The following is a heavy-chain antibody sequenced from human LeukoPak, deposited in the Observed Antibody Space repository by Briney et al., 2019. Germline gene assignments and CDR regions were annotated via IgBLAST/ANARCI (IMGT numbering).Heavy chain of an antibody. V-gene: IGHV3-7*05. J-gene: IGHJ4*02. D-gene: IGHD3-9*01. Sequence: GGSLRLSCAASGFTFSSYWMSWVRQAPGKGLEWVANIKQDGGEKYYVGSVKGRFTISRDNAKNSLYLQMNSLRAEDTAVYYCARATPYYDILTGYYTIDYWGQGTLVTVSS. CDR3: ARATPYYDILTGYYTIDY. CDR1: GFTFSSYW. CDR2: IKQDGGEK.